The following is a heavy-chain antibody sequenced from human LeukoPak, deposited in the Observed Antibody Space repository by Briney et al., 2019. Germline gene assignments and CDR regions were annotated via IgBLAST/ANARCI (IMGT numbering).Heavy chain of an antibody. Sequence: PSETLSLTCTVSNDSISSGDYYWNWIRQPPGKGLEWIGYIFHRGGTSYNPSLKSRILFSVDTSQNQFSLKLSSVTAADTAVYYCAGTTFWGDYVGPFDPWGQGTLVTVSS. J-gene: IGHJ5*02. CDR1: NDSISSGDYY. D-gene: IGHD3-16*01. CDR3: AGTTFWGDYVGPFDP. CDR2: IFHRGGT. V-gene: IGHV4-30-4*01.